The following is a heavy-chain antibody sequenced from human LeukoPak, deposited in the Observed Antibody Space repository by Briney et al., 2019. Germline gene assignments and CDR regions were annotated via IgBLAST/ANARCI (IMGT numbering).Heavy chain of an antibody. D-gene: IGHD5-24*01. J-gene: IGHJ4*02. CDR1: GGPINSYY. Sequence: SDPLSLTCTVSGGPINSYYWRWMRQPPGQGREGIGYIYYSGSTNYHPSLKSRVIISVDTSKNQFSLKVNSVTAADTAVYYCARARMATIRGYYFDYWGQGTLVTVSS. V-gene: IGHV4-59*07. CDR3: ARARMATIRGYYFDY. CDR2: IYYSGST.